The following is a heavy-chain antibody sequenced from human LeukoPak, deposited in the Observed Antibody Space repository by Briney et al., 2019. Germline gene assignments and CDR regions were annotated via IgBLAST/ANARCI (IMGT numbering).Heavy chain of an antibody. CDR3: ARLDIVLMVYALDY. Sequence: SQTLSLTCTVSGGSISSGGYYWSWLRQHPGKGLEWIGYIYYSGSTYYNPSLKSRVTISVDTSKNQFSLKLSSVTAADTAVYYCARLDIVLMVYALDYWGQGTLVTVSS. V-gene: IGHV4-31*03. CDR2: IYYSGST. J-gene: IGHJ4*02. CDR1: GGSISSGGYY. D-gene: IGHD2-8*01.